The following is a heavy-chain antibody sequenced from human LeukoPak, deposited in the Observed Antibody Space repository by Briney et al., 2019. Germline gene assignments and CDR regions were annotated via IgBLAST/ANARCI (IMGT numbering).Heavy chain of an antibody. Sequence: ASVKVSCKASGGSFSNYAFSWVRQAPGQGLEWMGRIIPILGIANYAQKFQGRVTITADKSTSTAYMELSSLRSEDTAVYYCARGIGLRSPFDYWGQGTLVTVSS. V-gene: IGHV1-69*04. CDR3: ARGIGLRSPFDY. J-gene: IGHJ4*02. CDR2: IIPILGIA. D-gene: IGHD5-12*01. CDR1: GGSFSNYA.